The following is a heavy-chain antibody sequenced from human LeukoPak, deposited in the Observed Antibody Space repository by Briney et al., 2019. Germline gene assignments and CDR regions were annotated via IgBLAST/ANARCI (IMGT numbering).Heavy chain of an antibody. CDR3: AREIRYVYGMDV. Sequence: SETLSLTCTVSGGSISSYYWSWIRQPPGKGLEWIGYIYYSGSTNYNPSLKSRVTISVDTSKNQFSLKLSSVTAADTAVYHCAREIRYVYGMDVWGQGTTVTVSS. CDR1: GGSISSYY. V-gene: IGHV4-59*01. D-gene: IGHD3-16*01. J-gene: IGHJ6*02. CDR2: IYYSGST.